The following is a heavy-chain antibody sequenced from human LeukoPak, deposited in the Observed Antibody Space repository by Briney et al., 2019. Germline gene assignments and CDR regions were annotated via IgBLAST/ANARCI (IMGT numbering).Heavy chain of an antibody. D-gene: IGHD2-21*02. J-gene: IGHJ4*02. Sequence: SETLSLTCAVYGGSFSGYYWSWIRQPPGKGLEWIGEINHSGSTNYNPSLKSRVTISVDTSKNQFSLKLSSVTAADTAVYYCVGTAIPDLVDFYWGQGTLVTVSS. CDR1: GGSFSGYY. V-gene: IGHV4-34*01. CDR2: INHSGST. CDR3: VGTAIPDLVDFY.